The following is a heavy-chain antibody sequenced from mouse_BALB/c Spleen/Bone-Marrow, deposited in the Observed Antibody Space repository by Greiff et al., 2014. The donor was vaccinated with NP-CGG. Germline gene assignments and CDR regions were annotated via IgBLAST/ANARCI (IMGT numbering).Heavy chain of an antibody. CDR1: GFPIKDTY. Sequence: VQLQQSGAELLKPGASVQLSCTASGFPIKDTYMHWVQPRPAQGLAWIGRIDPANGNTKYDPKFQGKATITADTSSNTAYLQLSSLTSEDTAVYYCARREYYAMDYWGQGTSVTVSS. CDR3: ARREYYAMDY. V-gene: IGHV14-3*02. J-gene: IGHJ4*01. CDR2: IDPANGNT.